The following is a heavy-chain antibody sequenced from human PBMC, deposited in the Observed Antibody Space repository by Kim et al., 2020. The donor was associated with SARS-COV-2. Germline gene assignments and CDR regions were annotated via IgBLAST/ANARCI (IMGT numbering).Heavy chain of an antibody. J-gene: IGHJ4*02. D-gene: IGHD1-26*01. CDR2: IYYSGST. CDR1: GGSISSYY. Sequence: SETLSLTCTVSGGSISSYYWSWIRQPPGKGLEWIGYIYYSGSTNYNPSLKSRVTISVDTSKNQFSLKLSSVTAADTAVYYCARGQRVGAPDYWGQGTLVTVSS. CDR3: ARGQRVGAPDY. V-gene: IGHV4-59*13.